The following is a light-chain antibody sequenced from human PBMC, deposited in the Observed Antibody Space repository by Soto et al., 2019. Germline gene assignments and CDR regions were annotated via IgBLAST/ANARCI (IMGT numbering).Light chain of an antibody. CDR2: EVN. Sequence: QSALTQPASVSGSPGQSITIPRTGTSSDVGNYDLVSWYQRHPGKAPKVMIHEVNKRPSGVSIRFSGSKSGSTASLTISGLQAEDEAEYYCCSYAGSSTFVFGTGTKVTV. J-gene: IGLJ1*01. CDR3: CSYAGSSTFV. CDR1: SSDVGNYDL. V-gene: IGLV2-23*02.